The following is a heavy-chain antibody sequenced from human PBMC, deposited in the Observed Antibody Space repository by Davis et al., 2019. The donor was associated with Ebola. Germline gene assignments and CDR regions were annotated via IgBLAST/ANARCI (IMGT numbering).Heavy chain of an antibody. CDR2: ISGSGGST. D-gene: IGHD2-15*01. CDR1: GFTFSSYA. CDR3: AKVRHIVVVVAATGLFDY. V-gene: IGHV3-23*01. J-gene: IGHJ4*02. Sequence: GESLKISCAASGFTFSSYAMSWVRQAPGKGLEWVSAISGSGGSTYYADSVKGRFTISRDNSKNTLYLQMNSLRAEDTAVYYCAKVRHIVVVVAATGLFDYWGQGTLVTVSS.